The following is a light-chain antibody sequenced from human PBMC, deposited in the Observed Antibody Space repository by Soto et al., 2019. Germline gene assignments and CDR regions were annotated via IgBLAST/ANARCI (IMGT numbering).Light chain of an antibody. CDR3: QQTYSSPWA. J-gene: IGKJ1*01. Sequence: DIRLTQSPSSLTASVGDRVTITCRASQSISRYLNWYQQNPGEAPRLLIYAASPLRSGVPSRFSGSRSGTDFTLTISTLQPEDFSTYYCQQTYSSPWAFGQGTKVEFK. CDR1: QSISRY. CDR2: AAS. V-gene: IGKV1-39*01.